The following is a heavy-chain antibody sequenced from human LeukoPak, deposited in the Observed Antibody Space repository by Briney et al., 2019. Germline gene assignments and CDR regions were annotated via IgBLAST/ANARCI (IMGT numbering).Heavy chain of an antibody. CDR2: IYYSGST. Sequence: SETLSLTCAVYGGSFSGYYWGWIRQPPGKGLEWIGSIYYSGSTYYNPSLKSRVTISVDTSKNQFSLKLSSVTAADTAVYYCARAKGSYDSSGYYLFDYWGQGTLVTVSS. CDR1: GGSFSGYY. CDR3: ARAKGSYDSSGYYLFDY. J-gene: IGHJ4*02. V-gene: IGHV4-34*01. D-gene: IGHD3-22*01.